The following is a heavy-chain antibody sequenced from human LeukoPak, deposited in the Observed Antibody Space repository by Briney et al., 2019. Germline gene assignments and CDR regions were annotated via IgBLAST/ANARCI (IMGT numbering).Heavy chain of an antibody. V-gene: IGHV1-2*02. CDR3: AEDPGRSGWYGELDY. CDR1: GYTFTGYY. Sequence: GASVKVSCKASGYTFTGYYMHWVRQAPGQGLEWMGWINPNSGGTNYAQKFQGRVTMTRDTSTSTVYMELSSLRSEDTAVYYCAEDPGRSGWYGELDYGGQEPWSPSPQ. CDR2: INPNSGGT. D-gene: IGHD3-10*01. J-gene: IGHJ4*02.